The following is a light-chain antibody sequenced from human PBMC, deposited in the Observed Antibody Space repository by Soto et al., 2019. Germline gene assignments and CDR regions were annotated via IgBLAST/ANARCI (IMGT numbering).Light chain of an antibody. CDR3: QQYVTSPWA. Sequence: EIVLTQSPGTLSLSPGERATLSCRASQSVSSSFLAWYQQKPGQAPRLLIYGASNRATGIPDRFSGSGSGTDFPLTISRLEPEDFAEYYCQQYVTSPWAFGQGTKVAIE. J-gene: IGKJ1*01. CDR2: GAS. CDR1: QSVSSSF. V-gene: IGKV3-20*01.